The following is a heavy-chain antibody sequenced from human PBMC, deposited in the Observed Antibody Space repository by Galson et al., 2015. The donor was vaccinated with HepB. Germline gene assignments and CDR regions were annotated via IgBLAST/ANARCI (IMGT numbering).Heavy chain of an antibody. Sequence: SLRLSCAASGFTFSSYAMHWVRQAPGKGPEWVATMKQDGSGKFYVDSVKGRFTISRDNAKNSLYLQMSSLRVEDTAVYYCARDDDFWGQGTLVTVSS. CDR3: ARDDDF. CDR1: GFTFSSYA. V-gene: IGHV3-7*01. CDR2: MKQDGSGK. J-gene: IGHJ4*02.